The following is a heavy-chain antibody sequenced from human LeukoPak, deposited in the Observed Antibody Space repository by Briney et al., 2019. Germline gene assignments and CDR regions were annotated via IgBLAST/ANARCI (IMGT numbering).Heavy chain of an antibody. V-gene: IGHV4-59*11. CDR1: GASISSHY. Sequence: SETLSLTCTVSGASISSHYWSWIRQPPGRGLEWIGYIHYSGITSYDPSPKSRVTISVDTSKSQFSLNLSSVTAADTAVYYCARVYDYGKFDYWGPGTLVTVSS. D-gene: IGHD4/OR15-4a*01. J-gene: IGHJ4*02. CDR2: IHYSGIT. CDR3: ARVYDYGKFDY.